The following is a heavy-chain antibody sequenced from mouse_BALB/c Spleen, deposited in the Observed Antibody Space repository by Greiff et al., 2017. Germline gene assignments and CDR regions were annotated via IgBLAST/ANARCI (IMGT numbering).Heavy chain of an antibody. J-gene: IGHJ3*01. CDR1: GFTFSSYA. V-gene: IGHV5-9-3*01. Sequence: EVMLVESGGGLVKPGGSPKLSCAASGFTFSSYAMSWVRQTPEKRLEWVATISSGGSYTYYPDSVKGRFTISRDNAKNTLYLQMSSLRSEDTAMYYCARHEDSFAYWGQGTLVTVSA. CDR3: ARHEDSFAY. CDR2: ISSGGSYT.